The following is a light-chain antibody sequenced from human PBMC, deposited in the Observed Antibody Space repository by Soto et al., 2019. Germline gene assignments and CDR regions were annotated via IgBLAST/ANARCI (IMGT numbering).Light chain of an antibody. CDR2: LGS. J-gene: IGKJ1*01. V-gene: IGKV2-28*01. CDR3: MQALQGPLT. Sequence: DLVMTQSPLSLPVTPGEPASISCRSSQSLLHSNGYNYLDWYLQKPGQSPQLLIYLGSNRASGVLDRFSGSGSGTDFRLKISRVEAEDVGVYYCMQALQGPLTFGQGTNVEIK. CDR1: QSLLHSNGYNY.